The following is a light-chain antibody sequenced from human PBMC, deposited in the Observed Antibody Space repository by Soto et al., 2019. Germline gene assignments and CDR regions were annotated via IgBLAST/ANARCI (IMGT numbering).Light chain of an antibody. J-gene: IGKJ2*01. CDR2: KVS. CDR3: MQGTHWPPYT. CDR1: QSLAYIDGNTY. V-gene: IGKV2-30*01. Sequence: EVVMTQSPLSLPVTLGQPASISCRSSQSLAYIDGNTYLSWFQQRPGQSPRRLIYKVSNRESGVPARFSGSGSGTDYTLKISRVEAEDDGVYYCMQGTHWPPYTFGQGTKLEIK.